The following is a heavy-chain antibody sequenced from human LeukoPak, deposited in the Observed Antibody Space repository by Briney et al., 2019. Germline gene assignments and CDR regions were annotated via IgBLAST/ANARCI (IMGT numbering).Heavy chain of an antibody. CDR1: GGSFSGYY. CDR2: INHSGST. Sequence: SETLSLTCAVYGGSFSGYYWSWIRQPPGKGLEWIGEINHSGSTNYNPSLKSRVTISVDTSKNQFSLKLSSVTAADTAVYYCARRATVSRGYNWFDPWGQGIPVTVSS. CDR3: ARRATVSRGYNWFDP. D-gene: IGHD4-17*01. J-gene: IGHJ5*02. V-gene: IGHV4-34*01.